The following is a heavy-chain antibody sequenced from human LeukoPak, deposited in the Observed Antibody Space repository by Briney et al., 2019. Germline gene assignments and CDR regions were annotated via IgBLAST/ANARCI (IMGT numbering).Heavy chain of an antibody. CDR3: ARLPLADLSYYFDY. V-gene: IGHV4-39*01. J-gene: IGHJ4*02. CDR1: GDSISSGGYA. Sequence: SETLSLTCVVSGDSISSGGYAWGWIRQPPGKGLEWIGSIYYSGSTYYNPSLKSRVTISVDTSKNQFSLKLSSVTAADTAVYYCARLPLADLSYYFDYWGQGTLVTVSS. D-gene: IGHD3-16*01. CDR2: IYYSGST.